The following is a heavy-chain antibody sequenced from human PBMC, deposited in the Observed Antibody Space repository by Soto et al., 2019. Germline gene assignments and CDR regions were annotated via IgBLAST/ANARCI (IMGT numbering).Heavy chain of an antibody. CDR2: TYYRSRFCS. Sequence: SQTLSLTCAISGDSVSSYSAAWNWIRQSPSGGLEWLGRTYYRSRFCSDYAESVKSRITINPDTSKNQFSLQLKSVTPEDTAVYYCVRDRYSSSGWFDPWGQGTPVTVPQ. CDR1: GDSVSSYSAA. J-gene: IGHJ5*02. D-gene: IGHD3-10*01. V-gene: IGHV6-1*01. CDR3: VRDRYSSSGWFDP.